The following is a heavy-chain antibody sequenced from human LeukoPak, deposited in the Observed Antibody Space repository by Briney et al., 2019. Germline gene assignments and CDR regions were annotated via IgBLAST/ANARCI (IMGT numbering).Heavy chain of an antibody. J-gene: IGHJ6*03. CDR3: ARWGLVAPGTYYYYYMDV. CDR1: GGTFSSYA. Sequence: VASVKVSCKASGGTFSSYAISWVRQAPGQGLEWMGGIIPIFGTANYAQKFQGRVTITTDESTSTAYMELSSLRPDDTAVYFCARWGLVAPGTYYYYYMDVWGRGTTVTVSS. V-gene: IGHV1-69*05. CDR2: IIPIFGTA. D-gene: IGHD2-2*01.